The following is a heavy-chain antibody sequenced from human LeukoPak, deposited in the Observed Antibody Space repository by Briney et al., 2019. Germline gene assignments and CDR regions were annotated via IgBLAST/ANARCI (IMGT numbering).Heavy chain of an antibody. CDR1: GGSISSGGYY. CDR3: ARVASVVVGSGLSNWFDP. V-gene: IGHV4-31*03. J-gene: IGHJ5*02. CDR2: IFYRGST. D-gene: IGHD2-15*01. Sequence: PSQTLSLTCTVSGGSISSGGYYWSWIRQHPGKGLEWIGYIFYRGSTYYNPSLKSRVVISVDASKNQFSLKVTSVTAADTAVYYCARVASVVVGSGLSNWFDPWGQGTLVTVSS.